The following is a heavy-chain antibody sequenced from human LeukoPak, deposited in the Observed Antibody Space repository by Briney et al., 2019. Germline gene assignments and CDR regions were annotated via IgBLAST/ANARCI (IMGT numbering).Heavy chain of an antibody. V-gene: IGHV4-59*08. CDR1: GGSISSYY. J-gene: IGHJ3*02. CDR2: IYNSGNT. CDR3: ARHRRAAASFDI. D-gene: IGHD6-13*01. Sequence: PSETLSLTCTVSGGSISSYYWSWIRQPPGKGLEWIGHIYNSGNTNHNPSLKSRVTTSVDTSKNQFSLKLSSVTAADTAVYYCARHRRAAASFDIWGHGTVVTVSS.